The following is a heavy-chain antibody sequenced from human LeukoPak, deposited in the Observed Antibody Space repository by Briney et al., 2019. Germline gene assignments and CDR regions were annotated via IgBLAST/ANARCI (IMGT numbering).Heavy chain of an antibody. CDR1: GGSISSYY. CDR2: IYYSGST. Sequence: PSETLSLTCTVSGGSISSYYWSWIRQPPGKGLEWIGYIYYSGSTNYNPSLKSRVTISVDTSKNQFSLKLSSVTAADTAVYYCASSEVAGFYWYFDLWGRGTLVTVSS. CDR3: ASSEVAGFYWYFDL. V-gene: IGHV4-59*01. J-gene: IGHJ2*01. D-gene: IGHD6-19*01.